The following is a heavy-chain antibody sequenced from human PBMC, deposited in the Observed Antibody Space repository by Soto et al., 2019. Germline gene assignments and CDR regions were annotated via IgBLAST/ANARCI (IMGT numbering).Heavy chain of an antibody. D-gene: IGHD1-26*01. J-gene: IGHJ3*01. CDR1: VRSISSGDDY. V-gene: IGHV4-30-4*01. CDR2: IYYSGTT. Sequence: SETLSLSFIVCVRSISSGDDYWARIRQPPGKGLEWLWYIYYSGTTELNPSLKIRLTLSIDTSKNQLSLKLSSVTAADTAVYFCARAQLVRDDAFDLWGQGTVVTVSS. CDR3: ARAQLVRDDAFDL.